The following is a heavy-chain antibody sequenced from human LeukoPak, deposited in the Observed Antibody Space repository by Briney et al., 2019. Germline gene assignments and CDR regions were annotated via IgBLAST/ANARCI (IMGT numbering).Heavy chain of an antibody. Sequence: GGSLRLSCAASGFTFSSYMMTWVRQAPGKGLEWVANIKPDGGEKFYVDSVRGRFTISRDNAKNSLYLQMNSLRAEDTAVYYCAKDRFGYYGSRDAFDIWGQGTMVTVSS. V-gene: IGHV3-7*03. J-gene: IGHJ3*02. D-gene: IGHD3-10*01. CDR3: AKDRFGYYGSRDAFDI. CDR2: IKPDGGEK. CDR1: GFTFSSYM.